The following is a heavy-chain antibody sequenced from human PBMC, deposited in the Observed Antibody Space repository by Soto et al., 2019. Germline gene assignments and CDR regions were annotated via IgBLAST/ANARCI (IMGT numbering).Heavy chain of an antibody. J-gene: IGHJ4*02. Sequence: QLQLQESGSGLVKPSQTLSLTCAVSGGSISSGGYSWSWIRQPPGKGLEWIGYIYHSGSTYYNPSLXXXXXXXXXXXXXXXXXXXXXXXXXXXXVXXXXXXXXXVTSYDYWGQGTLVTVSS. CDR2: IYHSGST. D-gene: IGHD2-21*02. CDR1: GGSISSGGYS. CDR3: XXXXXXVTSYDY. V-gene: IGHV4-30-2*01.